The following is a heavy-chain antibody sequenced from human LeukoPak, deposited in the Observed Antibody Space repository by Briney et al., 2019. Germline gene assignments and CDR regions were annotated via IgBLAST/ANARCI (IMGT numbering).Heavy chain of an antibody. CDR2: SIPTFGTA. CDR1: GGTFSSYA. CDR3: ARGRVPGTMIVVVRNYYMDV. Sequence: SVKVSCKASGGTFSSYAISWVRQAPGQGLEWMGGSIPTFGTANYAQKFQGRVTITTDESTSTAYMELSSLRSEDTAVYYCARGRVPGTMIVVVRNYYMDVWGKGTTVTVSS. D-gene: IGHD3-22*01. J-gene: IGHJ6*03. V-gene: IGHV1-69*05.